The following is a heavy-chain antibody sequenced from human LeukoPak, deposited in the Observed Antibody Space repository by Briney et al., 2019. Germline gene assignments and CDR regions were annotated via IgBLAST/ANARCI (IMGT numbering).Heavy chain of an antibody. J-gene: IGHJ4*02. CDR2: IDSDGSST. CDR3: ARTLPTYYYGSGSYYHFDY. D-gene: IGHD3-10*01. CDR1: GFAFSSYW. Sequence: GGSLRLSCAASGFAFSSYWMHWVRHTPGKGLVWVSRIDSDGSSTNYADSVKGRFTISRDNAKNTLYLQMSSLRAEDTAVYYCARTLPTYYYGSGSYYHFDYWGQGTLVTVSS. V-gene: IGHV3-74*01.